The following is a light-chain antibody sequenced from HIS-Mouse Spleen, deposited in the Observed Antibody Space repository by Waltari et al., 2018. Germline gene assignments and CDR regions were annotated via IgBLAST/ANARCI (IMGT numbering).Light chain of an antibody. CDR3: QQLNSYPPT. CDR2: AAS. Sequence: DIQLTQSPSFLSASVGDRVPIPCRASQGISSYLAWYQQKPGKAPKLLIYAASTLQSWVPSRFSGSGSGTEFTLTIISLQPEDFATYYCQQLNSYPPTFGQGTKVEIK. V-gene: IGKV1-9*01. CDR1: QGISSY. J-gene: IGKJ1*01.